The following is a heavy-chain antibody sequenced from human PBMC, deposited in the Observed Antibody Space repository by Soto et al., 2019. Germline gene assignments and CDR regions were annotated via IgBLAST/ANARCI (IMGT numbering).Heavy chain of an antibody. V-gene: IGHV4-59*01. CDR3: ARGSGNYLFDY. Sequence: QVQLQESGPGLVKPSETLSLTCSVSGGSITNYFWSWIRQPPGKGLEWIGYIYYRGNTDYNPSLRXRXTXSXXASMSQFSLQLRSVTAADTAVYFCARGSGNYLFDYWGQGSLVTVSS. CDR2: IYYRGNT. D-gene: IGHD1-26*01. CDR1: GGSITNYF. J-gene: IGHJ4*02.